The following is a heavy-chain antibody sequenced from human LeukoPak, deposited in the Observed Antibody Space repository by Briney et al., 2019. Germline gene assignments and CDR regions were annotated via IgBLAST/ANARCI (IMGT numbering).Heavy chain of an antibody. CDR3: ARGKFAKYGDYVRGYGY. J-gene: IGHJ4*02. CDR2: INDDGRST. D-gene: IGHD4-17*01. Sequence: GGSLRLSCAASGFTFSSYWMHWVRQAPGKGLVGVSRINDDGRSTSYADSVKGRFTISRDNAKNSLYLQMNSLRAEDTAVYYCARGKFAKYGDYVRGYGYWGQGTLVTVSS. V-gene: IGHV3-74*01. CDR1: GFTFSSYW.